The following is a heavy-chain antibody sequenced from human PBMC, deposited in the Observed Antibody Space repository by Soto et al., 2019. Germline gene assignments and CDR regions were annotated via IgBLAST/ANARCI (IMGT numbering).Heavy chain of an antibody. CDR2: INPSGGST. J-gene: IGHJ6*03. Sequence: GASVKVSCKASGYTFTSYYMHWVRQAPGQGLEWMGIINPSGGSTSYAQKFQGRVTMTRDTSTSTVYMELSSLRSEDTAVYYCARDHRVPPYFPELRAYYYYYYMDVWGKGTTVTVSS. D-gene: IGHD3-9*01. V-gene: IGHV1-46*03. CDR3: ARDHRVPPYFPELRAYYYYYYMDV. CDR1: GYTFTSYY.